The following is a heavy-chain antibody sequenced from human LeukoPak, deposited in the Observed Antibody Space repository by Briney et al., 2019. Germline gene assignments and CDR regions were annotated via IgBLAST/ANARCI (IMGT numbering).Heavy chain of an antibody. CDR2: ISYDGSNK. CDR1: GFTFSSYA. CDR3: ARGGFEQLAH. D-gene: IGHD6-13*01. V-gene: IGHV3-30-3*01. Sequence: GRSLRLSCAASGFTFSSYAMHWVRQAPGKGLEWVAVISYDGSNKYYADSVKGRFNICRDNSKNTPYLQMNSLRAEDTAGYCCARGGFEQLAHWGQGTLVTVSS. J-gene: IGHJ5*02.